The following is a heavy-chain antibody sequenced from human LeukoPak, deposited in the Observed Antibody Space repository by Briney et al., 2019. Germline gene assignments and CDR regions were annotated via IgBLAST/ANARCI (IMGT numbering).Heavy chain of an antibody. CDR3: ARVSPSYDYGDYMTFDY. CDR2: ISPSGGST. Sequence: ASVKVSCKAFGYTFTSNYMHWVRQAPGQGPEWMGVISPSGGSTTYAQKFQGRVTLTRDMSTSTDYLELSSLRSEDTAVYYCARVSPSYDYGDYMTFDYWGQGTLVTVSS. D-gene: IGHD4-17*01. V-gene: IGHV1-46*01. J-gene: IGHJ4*02. CDR1: GYTFTSNY.